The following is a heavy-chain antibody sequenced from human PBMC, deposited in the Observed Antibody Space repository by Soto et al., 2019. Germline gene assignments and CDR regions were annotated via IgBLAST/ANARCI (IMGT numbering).Heavy chain of an antibody. CDR1: GGSISNYY. CDR2: IYHSGTT. Sequence: SETLSLTCTVSGGSISNYYWSWIRQSPGKGQEWIVYIYHSGTTNYNLSLKGRVSISIDSSKNQVSLRLKSVTAADTAVYYCARGGYRTLAWFDPWGQGTLVTVSS. CDR3: ARGGYRTLAWFDP. V-gene: IGHV4-59*01. D-gene: IGHD5-18*01. J-gene: IGHJ5*02.